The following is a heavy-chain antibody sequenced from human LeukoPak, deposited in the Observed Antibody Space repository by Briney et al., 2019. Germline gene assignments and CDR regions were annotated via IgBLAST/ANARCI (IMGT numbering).Heavy chain of an antibody. V-gene: IGHV3-53*01. Sequence: PGGSLRLSCAASGFTVSSNYMSWVRQAPGKGLEWVSVIYSGGSTYYADSVKGRFTISRDNSKNTLYLQMNSLRAEHTAVYYCARDWYYYDSSGYYEYYFDYWGQGTLVTVSS. CDR3: ARDWYYYDSSGYYEYYFDY. D-gene: IGHD3-22*01. J-gene: IGHJ4*02. CDR2: IYSGGST. CDR1: GFTVSSNY.